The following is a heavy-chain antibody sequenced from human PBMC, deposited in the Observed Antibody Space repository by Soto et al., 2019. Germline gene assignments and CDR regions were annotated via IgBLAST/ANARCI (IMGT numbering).Heavy chain of an antibody. V-gene: IGHV3-66*01. J-gene: IGHJ6*02. Sequence: GGSLRLSCAASGFTFSSYAMSWVRQAPGKGLEWVSVIYSGGSTYYADSVKGRFTISRDNSKNTLYLQMNSLRAEDTAVYYCASLLLWFGEFPYGMDVWGQGTTVTVSS. CDR1: GFTFSSYA. D-gene: IGHD3-10*01. CDR2: IYSGGST. CDR3: ASLLLWFGEFPYGMDV.